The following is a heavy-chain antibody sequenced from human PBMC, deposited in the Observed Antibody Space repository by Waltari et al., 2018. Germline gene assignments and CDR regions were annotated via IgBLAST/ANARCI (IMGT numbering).Heavy chain of an antibody. CDR2: ISGSVGTI. CDR3: ARCKIVVAGTFPDC. D-gene: IGHD6-19*01. V-gene: IGHV3-11*01. Sequence: RWHRQCIGEGGEGVSDISGSVGTIDYAGSVKGRISICRDNARNTRYRQKNSLRAEDTSRYYCARCKIVVAGTFPDCWGQGTLVTVSS. J-gene: IGHJ4*02.